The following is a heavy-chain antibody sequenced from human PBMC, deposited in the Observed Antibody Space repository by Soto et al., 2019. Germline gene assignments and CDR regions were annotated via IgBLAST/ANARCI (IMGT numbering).Heavy chain of an antibody. Sequence: TLSLTCSVSFAALNIGNYYCVWIRQVPGKGLEWIGHIYVTGAVDYNPSLRDRITISQDTSERQFSLNLRLVTAADTAVYYCARLRIATNNYKWFDPWGQGTLVTSPQ. J-gene: IGHJ5*02. V-gene: IGHV4-31*03. CDR3: ARLRIATNNYKWFDP. D-gene: IGHD2-21*01. CDR2: IYVTGAV. CDR1: FAALNIGNYY.